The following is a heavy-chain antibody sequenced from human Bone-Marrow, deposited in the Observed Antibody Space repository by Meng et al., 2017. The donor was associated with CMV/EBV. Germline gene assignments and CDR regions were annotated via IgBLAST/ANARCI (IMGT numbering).Heavy chain of an antibody. CDR3: AKQGYSSSSSCIDY. CDR2: ISGSGGST. V-gene: IGHV3-23*01. J-gene: IGHJ4*02. CDR1: GFIFSSYG. D-gene: IGHD6-6*01. Sequence: GESLKISCAASGFIFSSYGMHWVRQAPGKGLEWVSGISGSGGSTYYADSVKGRFTISRDNSKNTLYLEMNSLRAEDTAVYYCAKQGYSSSSSCIDYWGQGTLVAVSS.